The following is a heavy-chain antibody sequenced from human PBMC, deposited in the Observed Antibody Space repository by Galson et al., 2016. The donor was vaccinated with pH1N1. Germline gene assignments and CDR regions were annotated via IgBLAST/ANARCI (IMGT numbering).Heavy chain of an antibody. CDR2: IGVWSGHT. CDR1: GSSFFINYG. D-gene: IGHD5-12*01. CDR3: AREGYSHSDTYYYGMDV. J-gene: IGHJ6*02. V-gene: IGHV1-18*01. Sequence: SVKVSCKASGSSFFINYGISWVRQAPGQGLEWMGWIGVWSGHTNSAQKFQGRVTMTTDTSTTTAYMELRSLRSDDTAVYYCAREGYSHSDTYYYGMDVWGQGTTVTVSS.